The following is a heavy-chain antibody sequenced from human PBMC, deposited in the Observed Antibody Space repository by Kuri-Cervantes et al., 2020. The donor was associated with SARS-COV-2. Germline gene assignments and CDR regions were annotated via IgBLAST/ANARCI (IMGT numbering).Heavy chain of an antibody. V-gene: IGHV1-2*02. D-gene: IGHD6-13*01. J-gene: IGHJ4*02. CDR2: INPNSGGT. Sequence: ASVKVSCKASGYTFTGYYMHWVRQAPGQGLEWMGWINPNSGGTNYAQKFQGRVTMTRDTSISTAYMELSRLRSDDTAVYYCAREAAAAGTWLSYWGQGTLVTVSS. CDR1: GYTFTGYY. CDR3: AREAAAAGTWLSY.